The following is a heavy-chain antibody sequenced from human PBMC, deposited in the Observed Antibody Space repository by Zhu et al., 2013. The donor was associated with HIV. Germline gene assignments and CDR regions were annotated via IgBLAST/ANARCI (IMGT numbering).Heavy chain of an antibody. CDR2: INAGNGNT. CDR3: ARDAIAAAGPSGFDY. Sequence: QVQLVQSGAEVKKPGASVRASCKASGYTFTNYAMHWVRQAPGQRLEWMGWINAGNGNTKYSQKLQGRVTITRDTSASTAYMEMSSLRLEDTAVYYCARDAIAAAGPSGFDYWGQGTLVTVSS. CDR1: GYTFTNYA. J-gene: IGHJ4*02. V-gene: IGHV1-3*01. D-gene: IGHD6-13*01.